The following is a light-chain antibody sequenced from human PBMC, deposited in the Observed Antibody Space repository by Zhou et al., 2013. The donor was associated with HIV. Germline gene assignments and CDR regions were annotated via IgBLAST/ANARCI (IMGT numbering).Light chain of an antibody. CDR1: QRLSDW. CDR2: QSS. CDR3: LQHNSYPWT. V-gene: IGKV1-5*03. J-gene: IGKJ1*01. Sequence: DIQLTQSPSSVSASVGDRVTITCRASQRLSDWLAWYQQKPGKAPKLLIYQSSTLESGVPSRFSGSGSGTEFTLTISSLQPEDFATYYCLQHNSYPWTFGQGTKVEI.